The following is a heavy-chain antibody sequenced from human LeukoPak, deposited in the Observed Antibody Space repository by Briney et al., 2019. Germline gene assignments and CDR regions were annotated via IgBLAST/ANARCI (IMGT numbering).Heavy chain of an antibody. CDR2: ISSSSSTI. D-gene: IGHD3-22*01. V-gene: IGHV3-48*01. J-gene: IGHJ3*02. CDR3: ARGYDSSGYAAFDI. CDR1: GFTFSSYS. Sequence: GGSLRLSCAASGFTFSSYSMNWVRQAPGKGLEWVSYISSSSSTIYYADSVKGRFTISRDNAKNSLYLQMNSLRAEDTAVYYCARGYDSSGYAAFDIWGQGTMVTVSS.